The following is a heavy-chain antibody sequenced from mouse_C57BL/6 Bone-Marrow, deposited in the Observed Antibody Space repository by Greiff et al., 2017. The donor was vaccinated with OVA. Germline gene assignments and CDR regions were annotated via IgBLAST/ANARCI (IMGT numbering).Heavy chain of an antibody. CDR1: GFTFSSYA. J-gene: IGHJ3*01. D-gene: IGHD2-1*01. CDR2: ISDGGSYT. CDR3: ARDRGNYYGAWFAY. V-gene: IGHV5-4*01. Sequence: EVMLVESGGGLVKPGGSLKLSCAASGFTFSSYAMSWVRQTPEKRLEWVATISDGGSYTYYPDNVKGRFTISRDNAKNNLYLQMSHLKSEDTAMYYCARDRGNYYGAWFAYWGQGTLVTVSA.